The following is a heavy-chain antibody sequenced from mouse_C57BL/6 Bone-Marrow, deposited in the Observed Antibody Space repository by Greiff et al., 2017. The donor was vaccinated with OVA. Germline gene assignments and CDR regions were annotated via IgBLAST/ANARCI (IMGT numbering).Heavy chain of an antibody. Sequence: QVQLQQPGAELVRPGSSVKLSCKASGYTFTSYWMHWVKQRPIQGLEWIGNIDPSDSETHYNQKFKDKATLTVDKSSSTAYMQLSSLTSEDSAVYYCARGGAYSNHGNFDVWGTGTTVTVSS. CDR1: GYTFTSYW. J-gene: IGHJ1*03. CDR3: ARGGAYSNHGNFDV. D-gene: IGHD2-5*01. V-gene: IGHV1-52*01. CDR2: IDPSDSET.